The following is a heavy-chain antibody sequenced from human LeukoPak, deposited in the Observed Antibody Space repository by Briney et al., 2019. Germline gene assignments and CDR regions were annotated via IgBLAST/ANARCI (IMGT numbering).Heavy chain of an antibody. V-gene: IGHV1-69*05. Sequence: ASVKVSCKASGDTFNNYAFSWVRQAPGQGLEWMGGIIPMVGTVSYAQKFQGRVTVTTDASTDTVYMELSSLKFEDTALYYCARDHSGYSLGYALYYFDYWGQGTLVTVSS. CDR2: IIPMVGTV. CDR3: ARDHSGYSLGYALYYFDY. D-gene: IGHD5-18*01. J-gene: IGHJ4*02. CDR1: GDTFNNYA.